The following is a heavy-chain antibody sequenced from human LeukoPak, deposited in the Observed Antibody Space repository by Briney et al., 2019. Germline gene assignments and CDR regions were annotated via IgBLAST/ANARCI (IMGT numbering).Heavy chain of an antibody. D-gene: IGHD3-3*01. V-gene: IGHV4-39*01. CDR1: GGSISSSSYY. CDR3: ARLLLEWFFDY. Sequence: SETLSLTCTVSGGSISSSSYYWGWIRQPPGKGLEWIGSIYYSGSTYYNPSLKSRVTISVDTSKNQFSLKLGSVTAADTAVYYCARLLLEWFFDYWGQGTLVTVSS. CDR2: IYYSGST. J-gene: IGHJ4*02.